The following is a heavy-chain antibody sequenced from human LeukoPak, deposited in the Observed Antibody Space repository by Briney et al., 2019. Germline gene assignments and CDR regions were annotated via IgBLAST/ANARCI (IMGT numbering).Heavy chain of an antibody. J-gene: IGHJ5*02. V-gene: IGHV3-66*01. Sequence: GGSLRLSCAASEFTVSSNYMSWVRQAPGKGLEWVSVIYSGGSTYYADFVKGRCTISRDNSKNTLYLQMNSLRAEDTAVYYCARGSSNSGSYYNWFDPWGQGTLVTVSS. D-gene: IGHD1-26*01. CDR2: IYSGGST. CDR3: ARGSSNSGSYYNWFDP. CDR1: EFTVSSNY.